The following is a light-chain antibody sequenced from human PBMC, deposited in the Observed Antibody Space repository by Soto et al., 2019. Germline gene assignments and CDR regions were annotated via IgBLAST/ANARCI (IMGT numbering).Light chain of an antibody. V-gene: IGKV3-20*01. CDR2: GVS. Sequence: EIVLTQSPGTLSLSPGERATLSCRASQSLSGNYLAWYQQKPGQAPRLLIFGVSSRATGIPDRFSGSGSGTDFTLTINRLEPEDFAVYYCQHYASSPYTFGLGTKLEIK. CDR3: QHYASSPYT. J-gene: IGKJ2*01. CDR1: QSLSGNY.